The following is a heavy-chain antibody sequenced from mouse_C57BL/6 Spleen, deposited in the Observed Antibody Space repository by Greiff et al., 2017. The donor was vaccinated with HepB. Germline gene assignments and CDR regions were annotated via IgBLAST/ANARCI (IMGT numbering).Heavy chain of an antibody. CDR3: ARRTRVVECYFDV. J-gene: IGHJ1*03. CDR2: IYPGDGDT. V-gene: IGHV1-82*01. D-gene: IGHD1-1*01. CDR1: GYAFSSSW. Sequence: QVQLQQSGPELVKPGASVKISCKASGYAFSSSWMNWVKQRPGKGLEWIGRIYPGDGDTNYNGKFKGKATLTADKSSSTVYMQLSSLTSEDSAVYFCARRTRVVECYFDVWGKGTTVTVSS.